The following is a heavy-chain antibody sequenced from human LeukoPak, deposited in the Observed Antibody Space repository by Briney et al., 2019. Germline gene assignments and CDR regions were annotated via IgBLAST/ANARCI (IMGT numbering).Heavy chain of an antibody. CDR1: GYTFTSYG. D-gene: IGHD6-19*01. CDR2: ISTYNGNT. CDR3: ARAWSGWYAKID. V-gene: IGHV1-18*04. Sequence: AAVKVSCKGAGYTFTSYGISWLRQAPGQGLGWMGWISTYNGNTNNAQSSQGRVTTTTDTSTSTAYMELRSLRSDDTAVYYCARAWSGWYAKIDWGQGTLVTVSS. J-gene: IGHJ4*02.